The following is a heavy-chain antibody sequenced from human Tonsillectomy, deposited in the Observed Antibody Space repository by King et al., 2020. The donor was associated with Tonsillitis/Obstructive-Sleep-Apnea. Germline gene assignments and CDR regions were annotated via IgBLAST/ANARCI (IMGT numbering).Heavy chain of an antibody. J-gene: IGHJ6*03. D-gene: IGHD1-26*01. Sequence: VTLKESGPALVKPTQTLTLTCTFSGFSLSTSGMCVSWIRQPPGKALEWLARIDWDDDKYYSTSLKTRLTISKDTSKNQVVLTMTNMDPVDTATYYCARALTSVEWELTTVGYYYYYYMDVWGKGTTVTVSS. V-gene: IGHV2-70*11. CDR2: IDWDDDK. CDR3: ARALTSVEWELTTVGYYYYYYMDV. CDR1: GFSLSTSGMC.